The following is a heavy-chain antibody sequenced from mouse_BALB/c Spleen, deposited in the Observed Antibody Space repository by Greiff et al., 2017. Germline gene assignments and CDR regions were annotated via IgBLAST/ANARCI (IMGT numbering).Heavy chain of an antibody. Sequence: DVKLVESGGGLVQPGGSLKFSCAASGFTFSSYGMAWVRQTPDKRLELVATINSNGGSTYYQDSVKGRFTISRDNAKNTLYLQMSSLKSEDAAMYYYARDYYGNYHFDYWGQGTTLTVSS. CDR1: GFTFSSYG. V-gene: IGHV5-6-3*01. D-gene: IGHD2-1*01. CDR2: INSNGGST. J-gene: IGHJ2*01. CDR3: ARDYYGNYHFDY.